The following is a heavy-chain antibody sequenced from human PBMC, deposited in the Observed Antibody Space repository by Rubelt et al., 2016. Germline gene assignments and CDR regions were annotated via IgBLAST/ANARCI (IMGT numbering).Heavy chain of an antibody. V-gene: IGHV3-30*04. CDR1: GFTFSSYA. Sequence: QVQLVESGGGVVQPGRSLRLSCAASGFTFSSYAMHWVRQAPGKGLEWVAVISYDGSNKYYADSVKGRFTISRDNSKNTLYMKMNSLGAEETAVEYCARDLPTGQLRYTWFDPWGQGTLVTVSS. J-gene: IGHJ5*02. D-gene: IGHD2-2*01. CDR2: ISYDGSNK. CDR3: ARDLPTGQLRYTWFDP.